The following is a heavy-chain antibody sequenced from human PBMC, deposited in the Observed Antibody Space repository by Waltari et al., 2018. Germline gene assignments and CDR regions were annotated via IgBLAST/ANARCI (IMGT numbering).Heavy chain of an antibody. CDR2: INHSGST. V-gene: IGHV4-34*01. CDR3: ARAYYGSGSYYSPPDPFDY. J-gene: IGHJ4*02. D-gene: IGHD3-10*01. CDR1: GGSFSGYY. Sequence: QVQLQQWGAGLLKPSETLSLTCAVYGGSFSGYYWTWIRPPPGKGLEWIGEINHSGSTNYNPSLKSRVTISVDTSKNQFSLKLSSVTAADTAVYYCARAYYGSGSYYSPPDPFDYWGQGTLVTVSS.